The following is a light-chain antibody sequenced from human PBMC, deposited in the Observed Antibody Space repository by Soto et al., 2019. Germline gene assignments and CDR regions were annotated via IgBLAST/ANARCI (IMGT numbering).Light chain of an antibody. Sequence: DIQMTQSPSTLSASVGDRVTITCRASQSTSTWLAWYQHKPGKAPNLLIYKASSLESGVPSRFSGSESRTEFTLTISSLQPDGVATYYCQQYGRYRTFGQGTKVEIK. CDR3: QQYGRYRT. V-gene: IGKV1-5*03. J-gene: IGKJ1*01. CDR1: QSTSTW. CDR2: KAS.